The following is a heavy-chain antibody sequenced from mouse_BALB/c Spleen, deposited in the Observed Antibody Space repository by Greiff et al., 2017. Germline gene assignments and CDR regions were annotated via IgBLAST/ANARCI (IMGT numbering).Heavy chain of an antibody. CDR2: ISSGSSTI. D-gene: IGHD1-1*01. CDR3: ARGSSYGFDV. V-gene: IGHV5-17*02. CDR1: GFTFSSFG. J-gene: IGHJ1*01. Sequence: EVQLQESGGGLVQPGGSRKLSCAASGFTFSSFGMHWVRQAPEKGLEWVAYISSGSSTIYYADTVKGRFTISRDNPKNTLFLQMTSLRSEDTAMYYCARGSSYGFDVWGAGTTVTVSS.